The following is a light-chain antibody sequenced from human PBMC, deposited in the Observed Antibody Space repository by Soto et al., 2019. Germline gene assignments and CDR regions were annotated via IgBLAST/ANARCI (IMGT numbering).Light chain of an antibody. CDR1: QSISSY. J-gene: IGKJ5*01. Sequence: DIQMTQSPSSLSASVGDGVTITCRASQSISSYLNWYQQKPGKAPKLLIYAASSLQSGVPSRFSGSGSGTDFTLTISSLQPEDFATYYCQQSYSTLQITFGQGTRLEIK. V-gene: IGKV1-39*01. CDR3: QQSYSTLQIT. CDR2: AAS.